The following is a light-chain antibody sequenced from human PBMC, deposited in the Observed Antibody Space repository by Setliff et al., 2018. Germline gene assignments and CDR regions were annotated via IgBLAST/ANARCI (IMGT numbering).Light chain of an antibody. CDR1: SSNIGSNT. CDR2: SNN. V-gene: IGLV1-44*01. Sequence: QSVLTQPPPASGTPGQRVTISCSGSSSNIGSNTVNWYRHLPGTAPKLLIHSNNQRPSGVHDRFSGSKSGTSASLAISGLRSEDEADYYCAAWDDSLNGPVFGTGTKVTVL. J-gene: IGLJ1*01. CDR3: AAWDDSLNGPV.